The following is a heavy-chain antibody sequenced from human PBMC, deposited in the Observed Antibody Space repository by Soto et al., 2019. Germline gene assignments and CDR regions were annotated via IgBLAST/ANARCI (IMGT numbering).Heavy chain of an antibody. D-gene: IGHD6-19*01. V-gene: IGHV3-33*01. Sequence: GGSRRRSWAASGFTFSTYVFNGVRQAPGKGLEWVAVIWYDGNTKYYADSVKGRFTISRDNSKNTLYLQMNSLTAEDTAVYYCARPLVAPVAGPYYYGMDVWGQGTTVTVSS. CDR3: ARPLVAPVAGPYYYGMDV. CDR1: GFTFSTYV. J-gene: IGHJ6*02. CDR2: IWYDGNTK.